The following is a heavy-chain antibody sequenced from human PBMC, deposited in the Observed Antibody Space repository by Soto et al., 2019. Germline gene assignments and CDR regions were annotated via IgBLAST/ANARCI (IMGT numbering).Heavy chain of an antibody. CDR3: AREGSADYGSYGMDV. CDR2: IVVGSGNT. CDR1: GFTFTSSA. V-gene: IGHV1-58*01. Sequence: SVKVSCKASGFTFTSSAVQWVRQARGQRLEWIGWIVVGSGNTNYAQKFQERVAMTRDTFISTAYMELSRLQSDDTAVYYCAREGSADYGSYGMDVWGQGTTVTVSS. J-gene: IGHJ6*02. D-gene: IGHD4-17*01.